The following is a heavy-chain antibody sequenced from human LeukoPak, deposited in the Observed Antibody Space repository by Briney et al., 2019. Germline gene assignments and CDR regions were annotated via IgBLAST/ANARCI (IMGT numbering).Heavy chain of an antibody. V-gene: IGHV1-46*01. CDR2: INPTGSST. CDR3: ARDNSVGDVAWWFDP. J-gene: IGHJ5*02. D-gene: IGHD1-26*01. CDR1: GYTFTGYY. Sequence: ASVKVSCKASGYTFTGYYMHWVRQAPGQGLEWLGLINPTGSSTPYAQKFQGRVTMTRDMSTTTDYMELSSLRSDDTAVYYCARDNSVGDVAWWFDPWGQGTLVTVSS.